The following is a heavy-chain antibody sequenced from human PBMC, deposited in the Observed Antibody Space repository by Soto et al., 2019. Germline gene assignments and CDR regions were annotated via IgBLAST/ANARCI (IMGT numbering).Heavy chain of an antibody. D-gene: IGHD2-15*01. J-gene: IGHJ3*02. Sequence: ASVKVSCKASGYTFTSYGISRVRQAPVQGLEWMGWISAYNGNTNYAQKLQGRATMTTDTSTSTAYMELRSLRSDDTAVYYCRAGSPNPAFDIWGQGTMVTVSS. CDR3: RAGSPNPAFDI. CDR1: GYTFTSYG. V-gene: IGHV1-18*01. CDR2: ISAYNGNT.